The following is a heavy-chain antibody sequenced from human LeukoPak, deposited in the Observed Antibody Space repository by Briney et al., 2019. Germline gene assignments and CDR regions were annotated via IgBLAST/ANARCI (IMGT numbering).Heavy chain of an antibody. J-gene: IGHJ4*02. D-gene: IGHD1-20*01. CDR3: AKDKGPNNWNDIWYFDY. V-gene: IGHV3-30*02. CDR2: IRYDGSNK. CDR1: GFTFSSYG. Sequence: PGGSLRLSCAASGFTFSSYGMHWVRQAPGKGLEWVAFIRYDGSNKYYADSVKGRFTISRDNSKNTLYLQMNSLRAEDTAVYYCAKDKGPNNWNDIWYFDYWGQGTLVTVSS.